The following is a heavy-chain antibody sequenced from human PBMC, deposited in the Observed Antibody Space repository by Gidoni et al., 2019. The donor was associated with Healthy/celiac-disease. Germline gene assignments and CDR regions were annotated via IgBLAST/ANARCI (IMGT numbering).Heavy chain of an antibody. J-gene: IGHJ6*02. D-gene: IGHD2-21*02. Sequence: QVQLVESGGGVVQPGRSLRLSCAASGFPFSSYGMHWVRQAPGKGLEGVAVIWYDGSNKYYADSVKGRFTISRDNSKNTLYLQRNSLRAEDTAVYYCAREFIGGDSYYYGMDVWGQGTTVTVSS. CDR1: GFPFSSYG. V-gene: IGHV3-33*01. CDR3: AREFIGGDSYYYGMDV. CDR2: IWYDGSNK.